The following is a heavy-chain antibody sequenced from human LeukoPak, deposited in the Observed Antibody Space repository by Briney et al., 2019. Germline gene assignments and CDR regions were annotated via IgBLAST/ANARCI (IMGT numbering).Heavy chain of an antibody. D-gene: IGHD6-19*01. J-gene: IGHJ4*02. CDR2: IGGGGTP. CDR3: AKDDHGGSGWRDYFDQ. CDR1: GFTFSSYD. Sequence: SGGSLRLSCAASGFTFSSYDMSWVRQAPGRGLEWVSAIGGGGTPYYADSVKGRFTISRDNSKNTLYLQMNSLRAEDTAVYYCAKDDHGGSGWRDYFDQWGQGTLVTVSS. V-gene: IGHV3-23*01.